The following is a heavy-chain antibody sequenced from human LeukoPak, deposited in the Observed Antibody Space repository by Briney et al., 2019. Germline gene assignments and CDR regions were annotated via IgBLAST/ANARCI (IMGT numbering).Heavy chain of an antibody. V-gene: IGHV1-46*01. CDR2: INPSGGST. D-gene: IGHD2-2*01. CDR1: GYTFTSYY. J-gene: IGHJ6*02. Sequence: GASVKVSCKASGYTFTSYYMHWVRQAPGQGLEWMGIINPSGGSTGYAQKFQGRVTMTRDTSTSTVYMELSSLRSEDTAVYYCAGVGDIVVVPAAEGYGMDVWGQGTTVTVSS. CDR3: AGVGDIVVVPAAEGYGMDV.